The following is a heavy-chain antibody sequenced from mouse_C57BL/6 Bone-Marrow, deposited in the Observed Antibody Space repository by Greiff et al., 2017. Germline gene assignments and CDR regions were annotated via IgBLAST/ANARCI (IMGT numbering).Heavy chain of an antibody. J-gene: IGHJ2*01. V-gene: IGHV1-53*01. CDR2: INPSNGGT. CDR1: GYTFTSYW. D-gene: IGHD1-1*01. CDR3: ARPNYCDRPYYFDY. Sequence: QVQLQQPGTELVKPGASVKLSCKASGYTFTSYWMHWVKQRPGQGLEWIGNINPSNGGTNYNEKFKSKATLTVDKSSSTAYMQLRSLTSEDSAVYCYARPNYCDRPYYFDYWGQGTTLTVSS.